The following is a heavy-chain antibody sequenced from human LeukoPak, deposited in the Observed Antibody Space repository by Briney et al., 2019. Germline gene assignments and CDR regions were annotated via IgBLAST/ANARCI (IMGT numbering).Heavy chain of an antibody. CDR2: ISGSGGST. Sequence: GGSLRLSCAASGFTFSSYAMSWVRQAPGKGLEWVSAISGSGGSTYYADSVKGRFTISRDNSKNTLYLQMNSLGAEDTAVYYCAFDYGDSEAFDIWGQGTMVTVSS. J-gene: IGHJ3*02. CDR3: AFDYGDSEAFDI. CDR1: GFTFSSYA. V-gene: IGHV3-23*01. D-gene: IGHD4-17*01.